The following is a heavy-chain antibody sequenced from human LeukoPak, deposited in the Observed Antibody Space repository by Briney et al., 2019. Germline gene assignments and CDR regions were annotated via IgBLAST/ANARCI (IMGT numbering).Heavy chain of an antibody. D-gene: IGHD2-15*01. J-gene: IGHJ4*02. CDR3: ARSLIGYCSGGSCYSDY. Sequence: PGGSLRLSCAASGFTFSSYGMHWVRQAPGKGLEWVAFIRYDGSNKYYADSVKGRFTISRDNSKNTLYLQMNSLRAEDTAVYYCARSLIGYCSGGSCYSDYWGQGTLVTVSS. V-gene: IGHV3-30*02. CDR2: IRYDGSNK. CDR1: GFTFSSYG.